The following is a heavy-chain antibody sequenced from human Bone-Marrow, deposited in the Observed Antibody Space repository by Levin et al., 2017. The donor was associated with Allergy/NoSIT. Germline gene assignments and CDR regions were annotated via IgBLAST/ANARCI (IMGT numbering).Heavy chain of an antibody. J-gene: IGHJ4*02. CDR3: ARDLDTSELFDY. D-gene: IGHD3-22*01. CDR2: IWYDGSNK. V-gene: IGHV3-33*01. Sequence: GESLKISCAASGFRFSDHGMHWVRQAPDKGLEWVGVIWYDGSNKYYADSVKGRITISRDNSKNTLYLQVDNLRVDDTAVYFCARDLDTSELFDYWGQGTLVTVSS. CDR1: GFRFSDHG.